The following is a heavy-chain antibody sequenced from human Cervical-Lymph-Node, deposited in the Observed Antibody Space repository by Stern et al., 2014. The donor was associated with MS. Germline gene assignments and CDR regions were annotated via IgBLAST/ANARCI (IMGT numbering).Heavy chain of an antibody. CDR3: AREVTMVGFDP. Sequence: VQLVQSGAEVKKPGSSVKVSCKASGGTVSSLTISWVRQAPGQGLEWMGGIIPIFGTPNYALKFQGRVTITADKSTSTAYLELNSLRSDDSAVYYCAREVTMVGFDPWGQGTLVTVSS. V-gene: IGHV1-69*06. D-gene: IGHD3-10*02. CDR1: GGTVSSLT. CDR2: IIPIFGTP. J-gene: IGHJ5*02.